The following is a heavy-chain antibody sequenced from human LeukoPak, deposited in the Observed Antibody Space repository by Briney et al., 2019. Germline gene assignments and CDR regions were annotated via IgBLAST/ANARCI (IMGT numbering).Heavy chain of an antibody. J-gene: IGHJ6*02. CDR2: INPNSGNT. Sequence: ASVKVSCKASGYTFTGYYMHWVRQAPGQGLEWMGWINPNSGNTGYAQKFQGRVTMTRNTSISTAYMELSSLRSEDTAVYYCARNERSGYPPGVGMDVWGQGTTVTVSS. CDR1: GYTFTGYY. D-gene: IGHD3-3*01. V-gene: IGHV1-8*02. CDR3: ARNERSGYPPGVGMDV.